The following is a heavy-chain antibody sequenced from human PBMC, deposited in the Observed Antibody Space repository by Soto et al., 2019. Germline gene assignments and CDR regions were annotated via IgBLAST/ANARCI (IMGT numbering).Heavy chain of an antibody. CDR3: ARERSSGWYVDY. CDR2: MNPNSGNT. CDR1: GYTFTSYD. Sequence: QVQLVQSGAEVKKPGASVKVSCKASGYTFTSYDINWVRQATGQGLEWMGWMNPNSGNTGYAQKFQGRVTMTRNTSRSTAHMERSSLRSEDTAVYYCARERSSGWYVDYWCQGTRVSVSS. J-gene: IGHJ4*02. D-gene: IGHD6-19*01. V-gene: IGHV1-8*01.